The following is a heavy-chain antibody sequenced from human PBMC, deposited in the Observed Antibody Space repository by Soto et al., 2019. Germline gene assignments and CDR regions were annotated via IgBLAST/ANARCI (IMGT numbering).Heavy chain of an antibody. Sequence: ASVKVSCKASGYTFTSYGISWVRQAPGQGLEWMGWISAYNGNTNYAQKLQGRVTMTTDTSTSTAYMELRSLRSDDTAVYYCARDIGVAVGGAFVDYWGQGTLVTVSS. J-gene: IGHJ4*02. V-gene: IGHV1-18*01. CDR3: ARDIGVAVGGAFVDY. CDR2: ISAYNGNT. CDR1: GYTFTSYG. D-gene: IGHD6-19*01.